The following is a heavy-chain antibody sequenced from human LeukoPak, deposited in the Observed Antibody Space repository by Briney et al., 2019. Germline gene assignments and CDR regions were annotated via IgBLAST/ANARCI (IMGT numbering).Heavy chain of an antibody. J-gene: IGHJ3*02. Sequence: GGSLRLSSAASGFTFSSYSMNWVRQAPGKGLEWVSSISSSSSYIYYADSVKGRFTISRDNAKNSLYLQMNSLRAEDTALYYCAKDAGSYHDAFDIWGQGTMVTVSS. CDR2: ISSSSSYI. CDR3: AKDAGSYHDAFDI. D-gene: IGHD3-10*01. V-gene: IGHV3-21*04. CDR1: GFTFSSYS.